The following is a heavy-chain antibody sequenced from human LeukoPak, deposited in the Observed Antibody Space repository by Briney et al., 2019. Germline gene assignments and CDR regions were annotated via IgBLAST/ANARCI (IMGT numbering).Heavy chain of an antibody. D-gene: IGHD6-13*01. J-gene: IGHJ5*02. V-gene: IGHV4-59*02. CDR1: GGSVSSYY. CDR2: IYYSGST. Sequence: SETLSLTCTVSGGSVSSYYWSWIRQPPGKGLEWIGYIYYSGSTYCNPSLKSRVTISVDTSKNQFSLRLNSVTAADTAVYYCARGSIAAAEGSHWFDPWGQGTLVTVSS. CDR3: ARGSIAAAEGSHWFDP.